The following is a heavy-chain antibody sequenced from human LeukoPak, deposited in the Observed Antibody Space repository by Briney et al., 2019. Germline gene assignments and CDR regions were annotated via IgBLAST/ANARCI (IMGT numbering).Heavy chain of an antibody. D-gene: IGHD3-22*01. V-gene: IGHV3-15*01. J-gene: IGHJ4*02. CDR3: TTIKSGYYFVLDY. Sequence: GGSLRLSCAASGFTVSNAWMTWVRQAPGKGLEWVGRIKRKTDGETIDYTEPVKGRFSISRDDSKNTLYLQMNSLETEDTAVYYCTTIKSGYYFVLDYWGQGTLVTVSS. CDR1: GFTVSNAW. CDR2: IKRKTDGETI.